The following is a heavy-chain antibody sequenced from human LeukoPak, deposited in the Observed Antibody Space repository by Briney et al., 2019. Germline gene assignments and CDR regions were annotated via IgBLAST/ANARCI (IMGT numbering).Heavy chain of an antibody. V-gene: IGHV1-46*01. D-gene: IGHD2-2*01. Sequence: GASVKVSCKASGYTFTSYYMHWVRQAPGQGLEWMGIINPSGGSTSYAQKFQGRVTMTRDTSTTTVYMELSSPRSEDTAVYYCARDIVVIPAANGIDYWGQGALVTVSS. J-gene: IGHJ4*02. CDR3: ARDIVVIPAANGIDY. CDR2: INPSGGST. CDR1: GYTFTSYY.